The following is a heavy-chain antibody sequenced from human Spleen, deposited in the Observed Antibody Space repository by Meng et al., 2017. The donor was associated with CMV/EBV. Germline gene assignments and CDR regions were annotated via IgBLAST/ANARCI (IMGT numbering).Heavy chain of an antibody. Sequence: SETLSLTCAVYGGSLNGYYWSWIRQPPGKGLEWIGEVSHSETTNYNPSLKSRVTISVDTSENQFSLRLNSVTAADTAVYYCARGKPYYYFHYAMDVWGQGTTVTVSS. CDR1: GGSLNGYY. CDR2: VSHSETT. V-gene: IGHV4-34*01. CDR3: ARGKPYYYFHYAMDV. J-gene: IGHJ6*02.